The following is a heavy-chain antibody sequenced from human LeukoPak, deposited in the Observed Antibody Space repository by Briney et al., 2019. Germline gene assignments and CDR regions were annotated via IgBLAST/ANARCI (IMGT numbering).Heavy chain of an antibody. CDR3: ARASTQPGYYESDYYYMDV. CDR1: GFTSRSYR. Sequence: GGSLRLSCAPSGFTSRSYRMTWVRQAPGKGREWVANIKQVGSEKYYVDSVKGRFTVSRDNAKNSLYLQMNSLRAEDTAVYYCARASTQPGYYESDYYYMDVWGKGTTVTVSS. CDR2: IKQVGSEK. J-gene: IGHJ6*03. V-gene: IGHV3-7*01. D-gene: IGHD3-22*01.